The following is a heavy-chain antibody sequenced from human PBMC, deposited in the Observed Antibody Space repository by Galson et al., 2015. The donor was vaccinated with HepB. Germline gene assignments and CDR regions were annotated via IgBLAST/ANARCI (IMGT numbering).Heavy chain of an antibody. D-gene: IGHD6-13*01. CDR3: ARGAAALNFDY. CDR1: GFTFSTYT. CDR2: ISSSSNYI. J-gene: IGHJ4*02. Sequence: SLRLSCAASGFTFSTYTMNWVRQAPGKGLEWVSSISSSSNYIYYADSLKGRFTISRDNAKNSLYLQMNSLRADDTAVYYCARGAAALNFDYWGQGALVTVSS. V-gene: IGHV3-21*01.